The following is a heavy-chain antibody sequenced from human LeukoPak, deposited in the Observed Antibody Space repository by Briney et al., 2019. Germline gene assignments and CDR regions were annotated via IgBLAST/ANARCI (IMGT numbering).Heavy chain of an antibody. J-gene: IGHJ3*02. CDR2: ISAYNGNT. Sequence: AASVKVSXKASGYTFTSYGISWVRQAPGQGLEWMGWISAYNGNTNYAQKLQGRVTMTTDTSTSTAYMELRSLRSDDTAVYYCARAGYCSGGSCLVEAFDIWGQGTMVTVSS. V-gene: IGHV1-18*01. CDR1: GYTFTSYG. D-gene: IGHD2-15*01. CDR3: ARAGYCSGGSCLVEAFDI.